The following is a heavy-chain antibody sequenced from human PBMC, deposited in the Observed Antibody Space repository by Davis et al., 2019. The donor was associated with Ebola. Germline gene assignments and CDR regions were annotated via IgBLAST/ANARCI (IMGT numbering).Heavy chain of an antibody. J-gene: IGHJ4*02. V-gene: IGHV1-69*04. CDR2: IIPMVGTA. D-gene: IGHD1-26*01. CDR1: GGPFSTYD. Sequence: AASVKVSCKASGGPFSTYDINWARQAPGQGLEWMGRIIPMVGTATYAQKFQGRVTITADKSTSTAYMEMSGLRSEDTAVYYCARDLGRYDDHWGQGTLVTVSS. CDR3: ARDLGRYDDH.